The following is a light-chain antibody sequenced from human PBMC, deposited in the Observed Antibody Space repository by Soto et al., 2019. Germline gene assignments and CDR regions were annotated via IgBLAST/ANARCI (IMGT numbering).Light chain of an antibody. Sequence: SLSASVGDRVTITCRASESIGTWLAWYQQKPGKAPNLLIYDASSLQSGVPSRFSGRGSGTEFTLTISSLQPDDFATYYCQQFQSFSRTFGQGTKVDIK. CDR3: QQFQSFSRT. CDR2: DAS. CDR1: ESIGTW. V-gene: IGKV1-5*01. J-gene: IGKJ1*01.